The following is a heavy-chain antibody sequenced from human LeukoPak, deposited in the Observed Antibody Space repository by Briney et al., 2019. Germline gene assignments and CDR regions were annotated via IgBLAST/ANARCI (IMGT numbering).Heavy chain of an antibody. V-gene: IGHV3-7*01. CDR3: ARVRGIRGLPGILIGRFSDYYYMDV. Sequence: GGSLTLSCTASGFTFSSYWMSWVRQAPGKGLEWLANIKQDGSEKYYVDSVKGRCTISRDNAKNSLYLQMNSLRAEDTAVYYCARVRGIRGLPGILIGRFSDYYYMDVWGKGTTVTISS. CDR1: GFTFSSYW. CDR2: IKQDGSEK. J-gene: IGHJ6*03. D-gene: IGHD3-9*01.